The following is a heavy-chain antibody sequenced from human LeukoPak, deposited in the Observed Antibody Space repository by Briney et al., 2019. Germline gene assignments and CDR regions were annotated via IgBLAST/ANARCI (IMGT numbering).Heavy chain of an antibody. J-gene: IGHJ4*02. CDR1: GYTLTGYY. CDR3: ARDRRYSGYDSESSTDY. CDR2: INPNSGGT. V-gene: IGHV1-2*02. D-gene: IGHD5-12*01. Sequence: ASVKVSCKASGYTLTGYYMHWVRQAPGQGLEWMGWINPNSGGTNHAQKFQGRVTMTRDTSISTAYMELSRLRSDDTAVYYCARDRRYSGYDSESSTDYWGQGTLVTVSS.